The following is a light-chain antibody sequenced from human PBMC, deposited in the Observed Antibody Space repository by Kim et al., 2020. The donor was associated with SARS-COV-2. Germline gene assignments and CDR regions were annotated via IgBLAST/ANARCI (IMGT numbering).Light chain of an antibody. V-gene: IGKV3-20*01. CDR2: AAP. J-gene: IGKJ4*02. Sequence: SRGERTPPSCRASQSVGSTYIAWYQHKTGEAPRLLTYAAPRRATGIPDRFSGSGSGTELTLTMRRVETEDFALYYCQKYATSGTFGAGTKGNIK. CDR3: QKYATSGT. CDR1: QSVGSTY.